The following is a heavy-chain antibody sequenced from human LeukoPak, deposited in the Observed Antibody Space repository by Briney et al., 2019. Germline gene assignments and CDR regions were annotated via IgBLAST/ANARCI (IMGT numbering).Heavy chain of an antibody. CDR2: IRSKAYYGTT. CDR3: TRLDYDSSGYRGAINS. D-gene: IGHD3-22*01. V-gene: IGHV3-49*04. Sequence: GGSLRLSCTASGFTFGDYAMTWVRQTPGKGLEWVGLIRSKAYYGTTEYAASVKGRFIISRDDSNSIAYLQINSLKIEDTGVYYCTRLDYDSSGYRGAINSWGQGTLVTVSS. CDR1: GFTFGDYA. J-gene: IGHJ1*01.